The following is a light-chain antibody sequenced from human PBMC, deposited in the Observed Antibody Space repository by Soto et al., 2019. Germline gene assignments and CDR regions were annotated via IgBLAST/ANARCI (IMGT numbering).Light chain of an antibody. V-gene: IGLV2-8*01. CDR2: EVN. Sequence: QSALTQPPSASGSAGQSVTISCTGTSSDIGVYKYVSWYQQHPGKAPKLIIYEVNKRPSGIPDRFSGSKSGNTASLTVSGLQAEDEADYYCSSYAGSNNFVFGTGTKVTVL. CDR1: SSDIGVYKY. CDR3: SSYAGSNNFV. J-gene: IGLJ1*01.